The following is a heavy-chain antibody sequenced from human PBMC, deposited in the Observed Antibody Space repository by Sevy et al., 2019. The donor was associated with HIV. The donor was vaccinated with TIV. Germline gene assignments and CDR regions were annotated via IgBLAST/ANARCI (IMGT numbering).Heavy chain of an antibody. J-gene: IGHJ6*03. CDR3: ASHNNLYYYGSGSAYYYYMDV. CDR1: GGTFSSYA. D-gene: IGHD3-10*01. CDR2: IIPIFGTA. V-gene: IGHV1-69*06. Sequence: ASVKVSCKASGGTFSSYAISWVRQAPGQGLEWMGGIIPIFGTANYAQKFQGRVTITADKSTSTAYMELSSLRTEDTAVYYCASHNNLYYYGSGSAYYYYMDVWGKGTTVTVSS.